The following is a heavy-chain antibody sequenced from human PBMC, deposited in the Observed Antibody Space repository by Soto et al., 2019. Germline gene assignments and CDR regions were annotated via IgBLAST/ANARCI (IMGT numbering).Heavy chain of an antibody. CDR2: ISGRDDST. CDR3: AKRALSYAGEFYN. J-gene: IGHJ4*02. V-gene: IGHV3-23*01. CDR1: GFTFSSYS. Sequence: VQLSESGGGLVQPGGSLRLSCAASGFTFSSYSMGWVRQAPGKGLEWVSAISGRDDSTYHADSVRGRFTISRDNSKNTLYLQMSSLRAEDTAIYYCAKRALSYAGEFYNWGQGTLVTVSS. D-gene: IGHD2-21*01.